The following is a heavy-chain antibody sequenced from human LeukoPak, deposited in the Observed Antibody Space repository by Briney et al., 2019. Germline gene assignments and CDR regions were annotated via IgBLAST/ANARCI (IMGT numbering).Heavy chain of an antibody. J-gene: IGHJ4*02. CDR1: GYTLTELS. Sequence: ASVKVSCKVSGYTLTELSMHWVRQAPGKGLEWMGGFDPEDGETIYAQKFQGRVTMTRDTSTSTVYMELSSLRSEDTAVYYCARELGGFEHFDYWGQGTLVTVSS. V-gene: IGHV1-24*01. CDR3: ARELGGFEHFDY. CDR2: FDPEDGET.